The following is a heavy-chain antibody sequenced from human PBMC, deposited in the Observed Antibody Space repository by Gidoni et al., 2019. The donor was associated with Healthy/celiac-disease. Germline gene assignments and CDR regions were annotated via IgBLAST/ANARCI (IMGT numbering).Heavy chain of an antibody. CDR1: GGSISSYY. J-gene: IGHJ4*02. Sequence: QVQLQESGPGLVKPSETLSLTCTVSGGSISSYYWSWIRQPPGKGLEWIGYIYYSGSTNYNPSLKSRVTISVDTSKNQFSLKLSSVTAADTAVYYCASLGYYGSGYWGQGTLVTVSS. CDR3: ASLGYYGSGY. V-gene: IGHV4-59*01. D-gene: IGHD3-10*01. CDR2: IYYSGST.